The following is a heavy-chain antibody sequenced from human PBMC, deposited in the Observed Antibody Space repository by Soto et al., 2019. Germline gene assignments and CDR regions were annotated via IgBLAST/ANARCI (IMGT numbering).Heavy chain of an antibody. V-gene: IGHV4-31*03. CDR2: IHHSGNT. J-gene: IGHJ3*02. D-gene: IGHD3-9*01. CDR3: ARPNYDIFTGLSGFDI. CDR1: GDSITSGNYY. Sequence: QVQLQESGPGLVKPSQTLSLTCIVSGDSITSGNYYWSWIRQHPGKGLEWIGYIHHSGNTYYIPSLNSRLSPSMDTSKNQFPLQLSSVTAADTALYYCARPNYDIFTGLSGFDIWGQGTMVTVSS.